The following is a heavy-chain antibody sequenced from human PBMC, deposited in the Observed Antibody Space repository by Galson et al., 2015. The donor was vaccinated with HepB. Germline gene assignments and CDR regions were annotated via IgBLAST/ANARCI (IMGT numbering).Heavy chain of an antibody. Sequence: SLRLSCAASGFTFSSYSMNWVRQAPGKGLEWVSYISSSSSTIYYADSVKGRFTVSRDNAKNSLYLQMNSLRAEDTAVYYCARDSTPHYDLDAFDIWGQGTVVTVSS. CDR2: ISSSSSTI. V-gene: IGHV3-48*01. D-gene: IGHD3-22*01. CDR3: ARDSTPHYDLDAFDI. J-gene: IGHJ3*02. CDR1: GFTFSSYS.